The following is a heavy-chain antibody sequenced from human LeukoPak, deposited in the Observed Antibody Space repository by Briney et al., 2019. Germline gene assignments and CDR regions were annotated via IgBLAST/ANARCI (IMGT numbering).Heavy chain of an antibody. CDR1: GFTFSSYD. Sequence: GRSLRLSCAASGFTFSSYDMHWVRQAPGKGLEWVAVISYDGSNKYYADSVKGRFTISRDNSKNTLYLQMNSLRAEDTAVYYCAKTAAGTGGREIDYWGQGTLVTVSS. V-gene: IGHV3-30*18. CDR3: AKTAAGTGGREIDY. CDR2: ISYDGSNK. J-gene: IGHJ4*02. D-gene: IGHD6-13*01.